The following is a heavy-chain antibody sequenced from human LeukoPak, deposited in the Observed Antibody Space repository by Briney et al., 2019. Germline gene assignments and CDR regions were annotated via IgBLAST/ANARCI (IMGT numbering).Heavy chain of an antibody. D-gene: IGHD1-26*01. CDR1: GGSISSSNW. V-gene: IGHV4-4*02. CDR3: AKRIVGATGGEYVY. J-gene: IGHJ4*02. CDR2: IFNSGST. Sequence: SGTLSLTCAVSGGSISSSNWWSWVSQPPGQGLEGLGEIFNSGSTNYHPSLNIRVTISEDKSKNQFSRKRSSVTAADTAVYYCAKRIVGATGGEYVYWGQGTLVTVSS.